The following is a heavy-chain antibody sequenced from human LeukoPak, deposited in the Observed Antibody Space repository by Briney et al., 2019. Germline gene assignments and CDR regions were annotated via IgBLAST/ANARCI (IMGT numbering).Heavy chain of an antibody. CDR1: GFSLSSYA. Sequence: PGGSLRLSCTVSGFSLSSYALSWVRRAPGKGLEWVSATSSSDAGKYYADSVRGRFTISRDNSRNTMYLQMHSLRVEDAAVYYCAKAPVTSCRGAFCYPFDSWGQGTLVTVSS. D-gene: IGHD2-15*01. J-gene: IGHJ4*02. V-gene: IGHV3-23*01. CDR2: TSSSDAGK. CDR3: AKAPVTSCRGAFCYPFDS.